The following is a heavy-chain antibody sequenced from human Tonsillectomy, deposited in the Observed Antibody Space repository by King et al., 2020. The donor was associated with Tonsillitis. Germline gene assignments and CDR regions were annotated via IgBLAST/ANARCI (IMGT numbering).Heavy chain of an antibody. CDR1: RFTFSSYG. J-gene: IGHJ6*02. D-gene: IGHD6-13*01. CDR3: ATHNREATAWYYYYYYGMDV. CDR2: ISYDGRYE. V-gene: IGHV3-30*03. Sequence: VQLVESGGGVVQPGRSLRLSCAASRFTFSSYGMHWVRQAPGKGLEWVAVISYDGRYEDYADSVKGRFTISRDNSKNTLYLQMNSLRPEDTAVYYCATHNREATAWYYYYYYGMDVWGQGTAVIVSS.